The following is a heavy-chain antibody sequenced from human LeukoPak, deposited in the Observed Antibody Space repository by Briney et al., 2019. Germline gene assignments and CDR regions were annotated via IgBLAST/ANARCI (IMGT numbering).Heavy chain of an antibody. CDR3: ARWGMGLTGDNDAFDI. CDR2: LSGGGGST. CDR1: GFIFSNYA. Sequence: PGGSLRLSCATSGFIFSNYAMNWVRQAPGKGLEWVSALSGGGGSTYSADSVKGRFTISRDNAKNSLYLQMNSLRAEDTAVHYCARWGMGLTGDNDAFDIWGQGTMVTVSS. D-gene: IGHD3-9*01. J-gene: IGHJ3*02. V-gene: IGHV3-21*01.